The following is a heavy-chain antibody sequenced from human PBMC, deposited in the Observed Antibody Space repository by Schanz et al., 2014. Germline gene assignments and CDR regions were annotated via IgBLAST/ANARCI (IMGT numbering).Heavy chain of an antibody. J-gene: IGHJ4*02. CDR1: GYTFVSYS. Sequence: QVQLVQSGAEVKKPGASVKVSCKASGYTFVSYSMHWVRQAPGQGLEWMGIINPSGGGTSYALRFQDRVTVTRDTSTSTVYMELSSLRSEDTAVYYCARGRTFDYWGQGTLVTASS. V-gene: IGHV1-46*01. CDR3: ARGRTFDY. CDR2: INPSGGGT.